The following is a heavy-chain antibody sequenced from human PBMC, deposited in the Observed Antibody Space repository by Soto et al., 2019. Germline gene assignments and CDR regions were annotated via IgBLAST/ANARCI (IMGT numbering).Heavy chain of an antibody. J-gene: IGHJ6*02. CDR1: GGTFSSYA. Sequence: QVQLVQSGAEVKKPGSSVKVSCKASGGTFSSYAISWVRQAPGQGLEWMGGIIPIFGTANYAQKFQGRVTITADEATSTVYMELSSLRSEDTAVYYCASDYDFWSGYPEPYYYYYGMDVWGQGTTVTVSS. D-gene: IGHD3-3*01. V-gene: IGHV1-69*01. CDR2: IIPIFGTA. CDR3: ASDYDFWSGYPEPYYYYYGMDV.